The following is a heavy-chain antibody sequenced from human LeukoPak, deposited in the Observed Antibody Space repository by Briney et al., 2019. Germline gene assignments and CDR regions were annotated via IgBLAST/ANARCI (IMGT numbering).Heavy chain of an antibody. V-gene: IGHV1-3*01. CDR3: ARDASRVVVVIDYFDY. CDR1: GYTLTSYY. CDR2: INAGNGNT. Sequence: ASVKVSCTASGYTLTSYYMHWVRQAPGQRLEWMGWINAGNGNTKYSQKFQGRVTITRDSSASTAYMELSSLRSEDTAVYYCARDASRVVVVIDYFDYWGQGTLVTVSS. J-gene: IGHJ4*02. D-gene: IGHD3-22*01.